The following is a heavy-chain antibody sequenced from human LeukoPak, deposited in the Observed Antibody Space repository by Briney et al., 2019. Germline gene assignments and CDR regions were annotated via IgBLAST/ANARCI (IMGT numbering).Heavy chain of an antibody. CDR3: AREKSRDGYNPFDY. Sequence: ASVKVSCKASGYTFTGYYIHWVRQAPGQGLEWMGWIKPNSGGTNYAQKFQGRVTMTRDTSISTAYMELSRLRSDDTAVYYCAREKSRDGYNPFDYWGQGTLVTVSS. CDR2: IKPNSGGT. CDR1: GYTFTGYY. V-gene: IGHV1-2*02. D-gene: IGHD5-24*01. J-gene: IGHJ4*02.